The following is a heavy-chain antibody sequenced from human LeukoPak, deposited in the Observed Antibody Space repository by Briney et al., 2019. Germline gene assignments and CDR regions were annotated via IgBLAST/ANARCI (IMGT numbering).Heavy chain of an antibody. V-gene: IGHV3-66*01. J-gene: IGHJ4*02. CDR1: GSTVSSNY. CDR3: ARSGLSLFRFDY. Sequence: GGSLRLSCAASGSTVSSNYMSWVRLAPGKGLEWVSVIYSGGSTYYADSVKGRFTISRDNSKNTLYLRMNSLRAEDTAVYYCARSGLSLFRFDYWGQGTLVTVSS. CDR2: IYSGGST. D-gene: IGHD3-16*02.